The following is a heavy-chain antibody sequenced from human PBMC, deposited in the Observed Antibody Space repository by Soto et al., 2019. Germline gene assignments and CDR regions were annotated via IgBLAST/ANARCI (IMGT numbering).Heavy chain of an antibody. CDR2: ISSSNNYI. D-gene: IGHD4-17*01. J-gene: IGHJ3*02. CDR3: AREDPVTHDAFDI. V-gene: IGHV3-21*01. CDR1: GFTFSSYS. Sequence: GGSLRLSCAASGFTFSSYSVNWVPQAPGKGLEWVSSISSSNNYIYYADSVKGRFTISRDNAKNSLYLQMNSLRAEDTAVYYCAREDPVTHDAFDIWGQGTMVTVSS.